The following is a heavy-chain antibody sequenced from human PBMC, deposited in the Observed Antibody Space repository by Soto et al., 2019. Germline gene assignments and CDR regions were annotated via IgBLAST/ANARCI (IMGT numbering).Heavy chain of an antibody. J-gene: IGHJ5*02. CDR1: VYTFTSYG. CDR3: VRRHVSATGIDWFDP. V-gene: IGHV1-3*01. CDR2: INAANGDT. D-gene: IGHD6-13*01. Sequence: VASVKVSCKASVYTFTSYGIHCVRQAPGQRLEWMGWINAANGDTKYSPKFQGRVTITRDTSASTAYMELSSLRSEDTAVYYCVRRHVSATGIDWFDPWGQGTLVTVSS.